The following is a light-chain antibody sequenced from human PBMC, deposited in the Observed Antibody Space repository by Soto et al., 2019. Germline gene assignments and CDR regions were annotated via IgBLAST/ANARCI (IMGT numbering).Light chain of an antibody. V-gene: IGLV2-14*01. J-gene: IGLJ1*01. CDR1: SSDVGGYNH. CDR3: SSFAGTNSFV. Sequence: QSALTQPASVSGSPGQSITISCTGTSSDVGGYNHVSWYQHHPGKAPKLMIYEVSNRPSGVSNRVFASKSDNTASLTVSGLQAEDEADYYCSSFAGTNSFVFGPGTKLSVL. CDR2: EVS.